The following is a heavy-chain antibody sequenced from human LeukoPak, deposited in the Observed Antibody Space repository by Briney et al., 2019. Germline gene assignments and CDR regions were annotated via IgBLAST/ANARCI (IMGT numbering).Heavy chain of an antibody. J-gene: IGHJ4*02. Sequence: PGRSLRLAWAAAGFSFRSCWMSWAGPAPGKGRGWGANIKEVASEKYYVDSVKGRFTISRDNDENALYLQMTSLRAEDTAVYYCARVAWPHYFDYWGQGTLVTVSS. CDR1: GFSFRSCW. V-gene: IGHV3-7*01. D-gene: IGHD2-21*01. CDR2: IKEVASEK. CDR3: ARVAWPHYFDY.